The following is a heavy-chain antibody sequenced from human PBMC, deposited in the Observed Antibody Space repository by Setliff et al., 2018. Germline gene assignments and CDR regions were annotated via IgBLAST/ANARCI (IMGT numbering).Heavy chain of an antibody. Sequence: ASVKVSCKASAKTFTAYYVHWVRQAPGQGLEWMAYINTNNGDKYYAQNVQGRLSMTTDASSSTAYMELTSLRSDDTAMYYCARDADHYDTDENPIFDYWGQGTLVTVSS. V-gene: IGHV1-18*01. J-gene: IGHJ4*02. D-gene: IGHD3-9*01. CDR2: INTNNGDK. CDR3: ARDADHYDTDENPIFDY. CDR1: AKTFTAYY.